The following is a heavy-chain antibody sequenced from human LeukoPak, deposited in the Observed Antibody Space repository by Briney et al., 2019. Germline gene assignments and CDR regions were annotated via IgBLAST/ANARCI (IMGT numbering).Heavy chain of an antibody. V-gene: IGHV3-48*01. CDR1: GFTFSSDS. D-gene: IGHD3-3*01. Sequence: GGSLRLSCAASGFTFSSDSMNWVRQAPGKGLEWISYISSSSSTINYADSVKGRFTISRDNAKNSLFLQMNSLRAEDTALYYCARAPSDFWSGYYGYYFDYWGQGTLVTVCS. J-gene: IGHJ4*02. CDR3: ARAPSDFWSGYYGYYFDY. CDR2: ISSSSSTI.